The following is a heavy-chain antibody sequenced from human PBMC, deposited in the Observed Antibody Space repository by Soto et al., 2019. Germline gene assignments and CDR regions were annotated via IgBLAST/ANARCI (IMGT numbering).Heavy chain of an antibody. J-gene: IGHJ6*02. Sequence: GASVKVSCKASGGTFSSYAISWVRQAPGQGLEWMGGIIPIFGTANYAQKFQGRVTITADESTSTAYMELSSLRSEDTAVYYCARAVGYSSLLRGGYYYGMDVWGQGTTVTVSS. D-gene: IGHD6-13*01. CDR1: GGTFSSYA. CDR3: ARAVGYSSLLRGGYYYGMDV. V-gene: IGHV1-69*13. CDR2: IIPIFGTA.